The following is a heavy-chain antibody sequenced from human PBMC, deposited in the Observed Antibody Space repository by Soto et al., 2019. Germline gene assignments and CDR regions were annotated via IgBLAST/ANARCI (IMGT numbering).Heavy chain of an antibody. CDR2: MYYSGST. V-gene: IGHV4-39*01. J-gene: IGHJ4*02. CDR3: ARLRASSSWIWAFDS. CDR1: DDSISSSDYY. Sequence: PSETLSLTCIVSDDSISSSDYYGGWIRQPPGKGLEWIGNMYYSGSTYYNPSLKSRVTISVDTSKKQFSLKPDSVTAADTAVYYCARLRASSSWIWAFDSWGQGALVTVSS. D-gene: IGHD6-13*01.